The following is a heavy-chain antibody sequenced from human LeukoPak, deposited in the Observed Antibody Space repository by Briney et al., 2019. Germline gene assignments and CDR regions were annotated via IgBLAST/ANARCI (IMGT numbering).Heavy chain of an antibody. V-gene: IGHV4-30-2*01. CDR1: GGSISSGGYY. D-gene: IGHD1-26*01. Sequence: SETLSLTCTVSGGSISSGGYYWSWIRQPPGKGLEWIGYIYHSGSTYYNPSLKSRVTISVDRSKNQFSLKLSSVTAADTAVYYCARDLVGATTNYFDYWGQGTLVTVSS. CDR2: IYHSGST. CDR3: ARDLVGATTNYFDY. J-gene: IGHJ4*02.